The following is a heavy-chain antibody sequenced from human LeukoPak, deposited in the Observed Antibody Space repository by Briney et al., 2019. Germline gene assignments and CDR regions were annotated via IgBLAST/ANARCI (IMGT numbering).Heavy chain of an antibody. Sequence: PSGTLSLTCAVSGGSISSNNWWGWVRQPPGTGLEWIGEIYHSGSPNYNPSLKSRVTISVDTSKNQFSLKLSSVTAADTAVYYCARGSSSWYPYYYYGMDVWGQGTTVTVSS. J-gene: IGHJ6*02. V-gene: IGHV4-4*02. CDR3: ARGSSSWYPYYYYGMDV. CDR1: GGSISSNNW. D-gene: IGHD6-13*01. CDR2: IYHSGSP.